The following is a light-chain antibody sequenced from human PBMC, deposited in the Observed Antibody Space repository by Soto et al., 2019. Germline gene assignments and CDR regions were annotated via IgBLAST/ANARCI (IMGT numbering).Light chain of an antibody. CDR3: HQYNNWLALT. V-gene: IGKV3-15*01. Sequence: EIVMTPSPATLSVSPVERATLSCRASQTVSSNLAWYQQKPGQAPRLLIYDASTRATGIPVRFRGSGSGTEFTLTISSLQSEDSAVYYCHQYNNWLALTFGGGTKVDIK. CDR1: QTVSSN. CDR2: DAS. J-gene: IGKJ4*01.